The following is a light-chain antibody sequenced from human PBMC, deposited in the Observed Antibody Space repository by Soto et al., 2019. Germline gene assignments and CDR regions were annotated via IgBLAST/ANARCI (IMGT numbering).Light chain of an antibody. Sequence: QSVLTQPPSASGSPGQSVTISCTGTSSDVGGYNYVSWYQQHPGKAPEFLIFEVSRRPSGVPDRFSGSKSGNTASLTVSGLQADDEADYYCSSYAGSNNPVIFGGGTQLTVL. CDR3: SSYAGSNNPVI. CDR2: EVS. CDR1: SSDVGGYNY. V-gene: IGLV2-8*01. J-gene: IGLJ2*01.